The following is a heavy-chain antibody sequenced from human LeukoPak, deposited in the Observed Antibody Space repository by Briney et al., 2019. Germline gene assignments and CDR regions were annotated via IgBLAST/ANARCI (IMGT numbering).Heavy chain of an antibody. CDR3: ARGGRWSIFGMAFDI. Sequence: PGGSLRLSCAASGFTFSDYYMSWIRLAPGKGLEWVSYISSSGSTIYYADSVKGRFTISRDNAKNSLYLQMNSLRVDDTAVYYSARGGRWSIFGMAFDIWGQGTMVTVSS. CDR1: GFTFSDYY. J-gene: IGHJ3*02. CDR2: ISSSGSTI. D-gene: IGHD4-23*01. V-gene: IGHV3-11*04.